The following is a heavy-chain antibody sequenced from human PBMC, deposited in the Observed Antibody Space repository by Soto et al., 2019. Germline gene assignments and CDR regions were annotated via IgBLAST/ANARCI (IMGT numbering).Heavy chain of an antibody. CDR3: AHIPNYYQYDWFDP. Sequence: QITLKESGPTLVKPTQTLTLTCTFSGFSLTTRGVGVGWIRQPPGKALECLALIYWDDDKRYSPSLQSRLSITKDTSKKQVVMTITNVDPVDTATYYCAHIPNYYQYDWFDPWGQGTLVAVTA. J-gene: IGHJ5*02. V-gene: IGHV2-5*02. CDR1: GFSLTTRGVG. CDR2: IYWDDDK. D-gene: IGHD3-16*01.